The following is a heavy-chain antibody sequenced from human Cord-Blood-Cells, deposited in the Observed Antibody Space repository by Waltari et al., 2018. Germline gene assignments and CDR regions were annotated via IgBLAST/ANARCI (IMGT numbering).Heavy chain of an antibody. CDR1: GFTFSSYS. Sequence: EVQLVESGGGLVKPGGSLRLSCAASGFTFSSYSMNWVRQAPGKGLDGVSSISSSSSYIYYADSVKGRFTISRDNAKNSLYLQMNSLRAEDTAVYYCASTIYSGYFDYWGQGTLVTVSS. D-gene: IGHD1-26*01. CDR2: ISSSSSYI. J-gene: IGHJ4*02. V-gene: IGHV3-21*01. CDR3: ASTIYSGYFDY.